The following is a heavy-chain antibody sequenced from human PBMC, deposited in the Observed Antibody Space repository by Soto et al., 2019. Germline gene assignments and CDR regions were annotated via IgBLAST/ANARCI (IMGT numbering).Heavy chain of an antibody. CDR3: TRHGRYCSGGSCRTPYYYYGMDV. J-gene: IGHJ6*02. CDR2: IRSKANSYAT. Sequence: GGSLRLSCAASGFTFSGSAMHWVRQASGKGLEWVGRIRSKANSYATAYAASVKGRLTISRDDSKNTAYLQMNSLKTEDTAVYYCTRHGRYCSGGSCRTPYYYYGMDVWGQGTTVTVSS. D-gene: IGHD2-15*01. CDR1: GFTFSGSA. V-gene: IGHV3-73*01.